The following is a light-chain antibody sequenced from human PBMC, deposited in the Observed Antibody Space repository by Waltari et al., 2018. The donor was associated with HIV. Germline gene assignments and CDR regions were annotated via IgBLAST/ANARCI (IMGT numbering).Light chain of an antibody. Sequence: QAVVTQEPSLTVSPGGTVTITCGSSTGAVTTGHSAYWLQQRAGQAPMTLIFDTTNTHSWTPARFSGSLRGGKAALTLSGAQLEDEADYYCFLSYSGAWVFGGGTKLTVL. CDR2: DTT. CDR1: TGAVTTGHS. CDR3: FLSYSGAWV. V-gene: IGLV7-46*01. J-gene: IGLJ3*02.